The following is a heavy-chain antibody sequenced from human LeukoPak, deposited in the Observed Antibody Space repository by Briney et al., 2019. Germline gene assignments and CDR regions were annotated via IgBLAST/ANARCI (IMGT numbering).Heavy chain of an antibody. CDR3: STDGGSY. Sequence: GGSLRLSCAASGFTFSSYAMSWVRQAPGKGLEWVSTIIGSGGSTFYADSVKGRFTISRDNSKNTLYLQMNSLKTEDTAFYYYSTDGGSYWGQGTLVTVSS. CDR2: IIGSGGST. V-gene: IGHV3-23*01. CDR1: GFTFSSYA. D-gene: IGHD4-23*01. J-gene: IGHJ4*02.